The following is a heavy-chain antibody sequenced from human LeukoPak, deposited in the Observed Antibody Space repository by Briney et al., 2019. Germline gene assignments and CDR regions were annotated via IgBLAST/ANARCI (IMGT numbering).Heavy chain of an antibody. V-gene: IGHV3-30-3*01. D-gene: IGHD3-3*01. CDR1: GFTFSSYA. J-gene: IGHJ4*02. CDR2: ISYDGSNK. CDR3: ARDVGTTIFGVVISGTFDY. Sequence: GRSLRLSCAASGFTFSSYAMHWVRQAPGKGLAWVAVISYDGSNKYYADSVKGRFTISRGNSKNTLYLQMNSLRAEDTAVYYCARDVGTTIFGVVISGTFDYWGQGTLVTVSS.